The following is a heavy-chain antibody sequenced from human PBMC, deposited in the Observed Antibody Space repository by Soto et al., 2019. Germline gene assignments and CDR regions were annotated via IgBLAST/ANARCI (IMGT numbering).Heavy chain of an antibody. V-gene: IGHV4-39*01. D-gene: IGHD2-2*01. CDR2: IYYSGST. J-gene: IGHJ5*02. CDR3: ARHWIVVVPAAMQGWFDP. Sequence: SETLSLTCTVSGGSISSSSYYWGWIRQPPGKGLEWIGSIYYSGSTYYNPSLKSRVTISVDTSKNQFSLKLSSVTAADTAVYYCARHWIVVVPAAMQGWFDPWGQGTLVTVSS. CDR1: GGSISSSSYY.